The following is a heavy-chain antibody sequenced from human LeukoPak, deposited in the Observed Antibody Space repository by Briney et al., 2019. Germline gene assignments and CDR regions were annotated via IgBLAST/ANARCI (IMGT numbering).Heavy chain of an antibody. V-gene: IGHV4-59*12. J-gene: IGHJ4*02. CDR2: IYDSGST. CDR3: ARVGTYYDFWSGYYTSSGYLDY. D-gene: IGHD3-3*01. Sequence: SETLSLTCTVSGGSISIYYWSWIRQPPGKGLEWIGYIYDSGSTNYNPSLKSRVTISVDTSKNQFSLKLSSVTAADTAVYYCARVGTYYDFWSGYYTSSGYLDYWGQGALVTVSS. CDR1: GGSISIYY.